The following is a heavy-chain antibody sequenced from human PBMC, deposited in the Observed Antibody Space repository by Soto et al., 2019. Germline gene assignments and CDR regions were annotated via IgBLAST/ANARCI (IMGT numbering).Heavy chain of an antibody. CDR2: TYYSGST. J-gene: IGHJ4*02. D-gene: IGHD1-7*01. Sequence: SETLSLTCTVSGGSISSGGYYWSWIRQHPGKGLEWIGYTYYSGSTYYNPSLKSRVTISVDTSKNQFSLKLSSVTAADTAVYYCARVMGLLVDYWGQGTLVTVSS. V-gene: IGHV4-31*03. CDR1: GGSISSGGYY. CDR3: ARVMGLLVDY.